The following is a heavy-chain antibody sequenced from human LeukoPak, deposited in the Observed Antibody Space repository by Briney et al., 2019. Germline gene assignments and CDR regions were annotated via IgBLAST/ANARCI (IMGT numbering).Heavy chain of an antibody. V-gene: IGHV3-21*01. D-gene: IGHD6-19*01. J-gene: IGHJ3*02. CDR2: ISSSSSYI. CDR1: GFTFSSDS. CDR3: ARDYGHGIAVAGSDAFDI. Sequence: PGGSLRLSCAASGFTFSSDSMNWVRQAPGKGMERVSSISSSSSYIYYADSVKGGFTISRDNAKNSLYLQMNSLRAEDTAVYYCARDYGHGIAVAGSDAFDIWGQGTMVTVSS.